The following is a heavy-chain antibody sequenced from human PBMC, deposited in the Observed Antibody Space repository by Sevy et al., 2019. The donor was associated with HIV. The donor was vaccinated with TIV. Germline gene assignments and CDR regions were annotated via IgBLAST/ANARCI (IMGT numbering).Heavy chain of an antibody. CDR1: GYTFTSYY. CDR3: ARDSDNYAILTGYCPFDY. D-gene: IGHD3-9*01. J-gene: IGHJ4*02. Sequence: ASVKVSCKASGYTFTSYYMHWVRQAPGQGLEWMGVINPSGGSTSYAQKFHGRVTMTRDTSTSTVYMELSSLRSEDTAVYYCARDSDNYAILTGYCPFDYWGQGTLVTVSS. V-gene: IGHV1-46*01. CDR2: INPSGGST.